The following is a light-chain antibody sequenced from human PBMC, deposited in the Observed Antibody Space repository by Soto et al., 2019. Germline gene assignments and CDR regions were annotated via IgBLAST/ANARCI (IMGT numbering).Light chain of an antibody. V-gene: IGKV3-20*01. Sequence: EIVLTQSPGTLSLSPGERATLSCRASQSVSSTYLLWYQQKPGQAPRLLIYGASSRSTGIPARFSGSRSATDFSLPISSLEPEDFAMYYCHQHGSSHPYTFGQGTKLEIK. CDR1: QSVSSTY. J-gene: IGKJ2*01. CDR3: HQHGSSHPYT. CDR2: GAS.